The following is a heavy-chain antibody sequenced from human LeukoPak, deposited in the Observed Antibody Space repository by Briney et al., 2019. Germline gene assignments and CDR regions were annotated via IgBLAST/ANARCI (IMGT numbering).Heavy chain of an antibody. D-gene: IGHD1-26*01. CDR1: GYTFTDYY. CDR2: INPNSGGT. CDR3: ARVGKAYSGNGGDY. V-gene: IGHV1-2*02. Sequence: ASVKVSCKASGYTFTDYYLHWVRQAPGQGLEWMGWINPNSGGTNYAQKFQGRVTMTRDTSISTAYMELSRLRSDDTAVYYCARVGKAYSGNGGDYWGQGTLVTVSS. J-gene: IGHJ4*02.